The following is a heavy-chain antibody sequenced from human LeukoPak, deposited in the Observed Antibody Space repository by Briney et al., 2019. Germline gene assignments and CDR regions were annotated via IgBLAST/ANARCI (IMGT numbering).Heavy chain of an antibody. J-gene: IGHJ6*02. CDR2: IYTSGST. D-gene: IGHD2-2*01. V-gene: IGHV4-4*07. CDR1: GGSISSYY. CDR3: ARDSPVYCSSTSCYGYGMDV. Sequence: PSETLSLTCTVSGGSISSYYWSWIRQPAGKGLEWIGRIYTSGSTNYNPSLKSRVTMSVDTSKNQFSLKLSSVTAADMAVYYCARDSPVYCSSTSCYGYGMDVWGQGTTVTVSS.